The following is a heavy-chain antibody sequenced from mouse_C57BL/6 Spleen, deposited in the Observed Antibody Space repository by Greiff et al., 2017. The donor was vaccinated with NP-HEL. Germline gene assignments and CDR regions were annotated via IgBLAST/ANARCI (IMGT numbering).Heavy chain of an antibody. CDR2: INSDGGST. CDR1: DYEFPSHD. D-gene: IGHD4-1*01. CDR3: ARRPRTGPYWYFDV. Sequence: DVQLVESGGGLVQPGESLKLSCESNDYEFPSHDMSWVRKTPEKRLELVAAINSDGGSTYYPDTMERRFIISRDNTKKTLYLQMSSLRSEDTALYYCARRPRTGPYWYFDVWGTGTTVTVSS. V-gene: IGHV5-2*01. J-gene: IGHJ1*03.